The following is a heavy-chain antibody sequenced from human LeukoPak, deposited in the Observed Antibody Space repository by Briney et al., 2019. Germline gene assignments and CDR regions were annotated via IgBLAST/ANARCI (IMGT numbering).Heavy chain of an antibody. CDR1: GYTFTGYY. V-gene: IGHV1-2*02. CDR2: INPNNGAT. D-gene: IGHD2-8*02. J-gene: IGHJ4*02. CDR3: ARDYCTGHNCYFDY. Sequence: ASVKVSCKASGYTFTGYYMHWVRQAPGQGLAWMGWINPNNGATNYAQKFQGRVTMTRDTSINTVYMELSRLTSDDTAVYFCARDYCTGHNCYFDYWGQGTLVTVSS.